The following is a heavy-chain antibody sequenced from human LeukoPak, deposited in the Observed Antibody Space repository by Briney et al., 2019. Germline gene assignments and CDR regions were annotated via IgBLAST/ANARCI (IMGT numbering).Heavy chain of an antibody. D-gene: IGHD3-22*01. V-gene: IGHV1-69*13. CDR2: IIPIFGTA. J-gene: IGHJ4*02. CDR3: ARRGETNYYDSSGYYSR. Sequence: SVKVSCKASGGTFSSYAISWVRQAPGQGLEWMGGIIPIFGTANYAQKFQGRVTNTADESTSTAYMELSSLRSEDTAVYYCARRGETNYYDSSGYYSRWGQGTLVTVSS. CDR1: GGTFSSYA.